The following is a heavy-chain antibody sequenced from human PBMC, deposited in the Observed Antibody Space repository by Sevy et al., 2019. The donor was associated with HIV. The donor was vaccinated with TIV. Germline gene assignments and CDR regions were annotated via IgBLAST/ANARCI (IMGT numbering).Heavy chain of an antibody. J-gene: IGHJ4*02. CDR2: FDPEDGET. V-gene: IGHV1-24*01. Sequence: ASVKVSCKVSGYTLTEVSMHWVRHCPGKGLEWMGGFDPEDGETIYAQKFQGRITMTEDTSTDTAYMELRSLRSEDTAVYHCATAREYYSDSSGYLDYWGQGTLVTVSS. CDR3: ATAREYYSDSSGYLDY. D-gene: IGHD3-22*01. CDR1: GYTLTEVS.